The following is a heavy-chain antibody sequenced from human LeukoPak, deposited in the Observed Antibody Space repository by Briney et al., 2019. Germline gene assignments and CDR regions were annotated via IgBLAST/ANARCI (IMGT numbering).Heavy chain of an antibody. Sequence: SETLSLTCTVSGGSISSYYWSWIRQPPGKGLERIGYIYYSGSTNYNPSLKSRVTISVDTSKNQFSLKLSSVTAADTAVCYCARTPRYSSGWYNWFDPWGQGTLLTVSS. J-gene: IGHJ5*02. CDR3: ARTPRYSSGWYNWFDP. CDR2: IYYSGST. CDR1: GGSISSYY. D-gene: IGHD6-19*01. V-gene: IGHV4-59*08.